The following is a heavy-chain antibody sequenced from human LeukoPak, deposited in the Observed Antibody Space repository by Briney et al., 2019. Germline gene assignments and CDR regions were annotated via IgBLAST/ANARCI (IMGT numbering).Heavy chain of an antibody. J-gene: IGHJ5*02. Sequence: NPSETLSLTCAVYGGSFSGYYWRWLRQPPGKGLEWIGEINHSGSNNYNPSLKRRVTISVDTSKNQCSLKLSSVTAADTAGYYCARGIAYYYDYRVKWFDPWGQGTLVTVSS. CDR1: GGSFSGYY. V-gene: IGHV4-34*01. D-gene: IGHD3-22*01. CDR2: INHSGSN. CDR3: ARGIAYYYDYRVKWFDP.